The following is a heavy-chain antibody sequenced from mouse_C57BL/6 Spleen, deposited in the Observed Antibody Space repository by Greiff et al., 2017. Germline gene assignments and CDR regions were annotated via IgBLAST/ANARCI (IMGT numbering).Heavy chain of an antibody. CDR1: GYTFTDYY. Sequence: VQLQQSGPELVKPGASVKISCKASGYTFTDYYMNWVKQSHGKSLEWIGDINPNNGGTSYNQKFKGKATLTVDKSSSTAYMELRSLTSEDSAVYYCARSTTVVEDAMDYWGQGTSVTVSS. CDR2: INPNNGGT. J-gene: IGHJ4*01. D-gene: IGHD1-1*01. V-gene: IGHV1-26*01. CDR3: ARSTTVVEDAMDY.